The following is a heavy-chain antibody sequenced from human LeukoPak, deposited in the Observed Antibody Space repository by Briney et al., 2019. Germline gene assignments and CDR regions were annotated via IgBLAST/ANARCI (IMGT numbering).Heavy chain of an antibody. V-gene: IGHV4-59*08. CDR2: IYYSGST. CDR1: GGSINSYY. J-gene: IGHJ3*02. CDR3: VRHLSAGRPAFDI. D-gene: IGHD2-15*01. Sequence: SETLSLTCTVSGGSINSYYLSWIRQPPPKGLEWVGYIYYSGSTNYNHSLTSRFTISVDTSNNKFSLQPSSLLAADTAVYYCVRHLSAGRPAFDIWGQGTMVTVSS.